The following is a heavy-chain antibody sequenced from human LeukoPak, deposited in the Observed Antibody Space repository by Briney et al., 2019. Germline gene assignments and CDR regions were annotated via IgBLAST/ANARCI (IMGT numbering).Heavy chain of an antibody. CDR2: IDSMSGSI. D-gene: IGHD6-13*01. Sequence: PGGSLRLSCAASGFSFSIYSMNWVRQAPGKGLEWVSYIDSMSGSIYYADSVKGRFTISRDNAKNSLYLQMNSLRAEDTAVYYCAKIAAVGYYFDYWGQGTLVTVSS. CDR3: AKIAAVGYYFDY. J-gene: IGHJ4*02. V-gene: IGHV3-48*01. CDR1: GFSFSIYS.